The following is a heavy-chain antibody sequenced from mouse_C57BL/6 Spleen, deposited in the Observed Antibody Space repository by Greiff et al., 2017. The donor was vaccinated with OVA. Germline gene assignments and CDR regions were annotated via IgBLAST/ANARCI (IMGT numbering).Heavy chain of an antibody. CDR3: ARGGVRYGSSYRYFDV. CDR1: GYTFTSYW. Sequence: QVQLQQPGAELVMPGASVKLSCKASGYTFTSYWMHWVKQRPGQGLEWIGEIDPSDSYTNYNQKFKGKSTLTVDKSSSTAYMQLSSLTSEDSAVYYCARGGVRYGSSYRYFDVWGTGTTVTVSS. D-gene: IGHD1-1*01. V-gene: IGHV1-69*01. J-gene: IGHJ1*03. CDR2: IDPSDSYT.